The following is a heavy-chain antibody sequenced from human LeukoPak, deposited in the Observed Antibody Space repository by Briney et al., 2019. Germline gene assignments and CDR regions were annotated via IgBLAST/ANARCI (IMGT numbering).Heavy chain of an antibody. J-gene: IGHJ4*02. CDR3: ARSILRGVLPY. Sequence: GGSLRLSCAASGFTFSSYSMNWVRQAPGKGLEWLAVISHDGSNKYYADSVKGRITISRDNSMNTLYLQMNSLRAEDTAVYYCARSILRGVLPYWGQGTLVTVSS. D-gene: IGHD3-10*01. CDR2: ISHDGSNK. CDR1: GFTFSSYS. V-gene: IGHV3-30*03.